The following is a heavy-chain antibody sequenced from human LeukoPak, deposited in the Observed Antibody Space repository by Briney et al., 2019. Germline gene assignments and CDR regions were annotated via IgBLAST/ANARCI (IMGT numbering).Heavy chain of an antibody. V-gene: IGHV3-7*04. J-gene: IGHJ4*02. D-gene: IGHD2-15*01. CDR3: ARYCSGGSCFDY. CDR2: IKQDGSEK. Sequence: PGGSLRLSCAASGFTFSIYWMSWVRQAPGKGLEWVANIKQDGSEKYYVDSVKGRFTISRDNAKNSLYLQKNSLRAEDTAVYYCARYCSGGSCFDYWGQGTLVTVSS. CDR1: GFTFSIYW.